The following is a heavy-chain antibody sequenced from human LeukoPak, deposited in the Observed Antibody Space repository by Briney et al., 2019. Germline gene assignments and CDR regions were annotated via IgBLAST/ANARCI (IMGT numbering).Heavy chain of an antibody. V-gene: IGHV4-34*01. CDR3: ARSPWICDAFDI. D-gene: IGHD1-1*01. CDR2: INHSGST. J-gene: IGHJ3*02. CDR1: GGSFSGYY. Sequence: PSETLSFTCAVYGGSFSGYYWSWIRQPPGKGLEWIGEINHSGSTNYNPSLKSRVTISVDTSKNQFSLKLSSVTAADTAVYYCARSPWICDAFDIWGQGTMVTVSS.